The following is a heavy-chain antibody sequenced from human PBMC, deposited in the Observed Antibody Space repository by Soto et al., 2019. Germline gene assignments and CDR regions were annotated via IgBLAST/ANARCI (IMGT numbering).Heavy chain of an antibody. CDR1: GGAFSRYA. CDR2: IIPILDRP. V-gene: IGHV1-69*02. Sequence: QVQLVQSGAEVKKPGSSVKVSGKASGGAFSRYAFAWVRQAPGQGLEWMVRIIPILDRPNYGQNFQGRVTITADKSTSTAYMELSSLRSDYTAMYYCASPFTGVLVLGTSPPGGDNYGWDVWGQGTTVTVSS. CDR3: ASPFTGVLVLGTSPPGGDNYGWDV. D-gene: IGHD2-8*02. J-gene: IGHJ6*02.